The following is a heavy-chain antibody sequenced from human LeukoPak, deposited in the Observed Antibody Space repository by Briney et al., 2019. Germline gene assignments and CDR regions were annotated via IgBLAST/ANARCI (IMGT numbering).Heavy chain of an antibody. J-gene: IGHJ4*02. D-gene: IGHD6-13*01. CDR2: ISYDGSNK. V-gene: IGHV3-30*04. Sequence: PGGSLRFSCAASGFTFSSYAMHWVRQAPGKGLEWVAVISYDGSNKYYADSVKGRFTISRDNSKNTLYLQMNSLRAEDTAVYYCARDRSIAAGGAFDYWGQGTLVTVSS. CDR3: ARDRSIAAGGAFDY. CDR1: GFTFSSYA.